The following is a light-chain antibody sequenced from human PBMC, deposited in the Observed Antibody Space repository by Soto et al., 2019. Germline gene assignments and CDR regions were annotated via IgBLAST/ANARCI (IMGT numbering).Light chain of an antibody. CDR3: QQYDNWPWT. CDR2: AAS. Sequence: DIQMTQSPSALAGSVGDRVTITCRASQGISSYLAWYQQKPGKAPKLLIYAASTLQSGVPSRFSGSGSGTDFTLTISSLQSDDFAVYYCQQYDNWPWTFGQGTTGDIK. CDR1: QGISSY. J-gene: IGKJ1*01. V-gene: IGKV1-9*01.